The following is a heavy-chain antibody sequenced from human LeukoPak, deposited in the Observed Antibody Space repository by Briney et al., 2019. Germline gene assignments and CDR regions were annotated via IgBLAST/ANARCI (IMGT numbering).Heavy chain of an antibody. CDR1: GDSVSNNSAA. Sequence: SQTLSLTCAISGDSVSNNSAAWNWIRQSPSRGLEWLGRTYYRSKWFNEYAQSVKSRITINPDTSKNQFSPQLNSVTPEDAAMYYCTRAGGPGGYDYSYWGQGTLVTVSS. CDR3: TRAGGPGGYDYSY. CDR2: TYYRSKWFN. D-gene: IGHD5-12*01. J-gene: IGHJ4*02. V-gene: IGHV6-1*01.